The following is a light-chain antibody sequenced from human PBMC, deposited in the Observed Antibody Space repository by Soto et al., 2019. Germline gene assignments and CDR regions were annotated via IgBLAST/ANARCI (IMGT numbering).Light chain of an antibody. CDR2: DVT. CDR1: SSDVGGYNY. V-gene: IGLV2-11*01. J-gene: IGLJ2*01. Sequence: QSVLTQPRSVSGSTGQSVTISCTGTSSDVGGYNYVSWYQRHPGKAPKLIISDVTKRPSGVPDRFSGSKSGNTASLTISGLQAEDEADYDCCSYAGSDILIFGGATKLTVL. CDR3: CSYAGSDILI.